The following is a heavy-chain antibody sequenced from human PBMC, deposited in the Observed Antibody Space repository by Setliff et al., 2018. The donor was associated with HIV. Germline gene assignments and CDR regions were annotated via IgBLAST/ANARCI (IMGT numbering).Heavy chain of an antibody. CDR2: IYHTGSS. V-gene: IGHV4-38-2*01. CDR1: GFSISSRYY. D-gene: IGHD3-22*01. J-gene: IGHJ4*02. CDR3: ARGVLDLVISVYGF. Sequence: PSETLSLTCDVSGFSISSRYYWGWIRQSPGKGLEWIGNIYHTGSSYYNPSLNDRATISLDTSKNQFSLKLNSVTAADTAVYYCARGVLDLVISVYGFWGQGIPVTVS.